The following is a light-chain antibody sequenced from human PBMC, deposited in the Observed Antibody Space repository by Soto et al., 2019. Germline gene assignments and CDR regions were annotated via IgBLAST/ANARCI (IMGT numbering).Light chain of an antibody. CDR3: QQYNNWPRT. Sequence: EIVLTQSPGTLSLSPGERATLSCRASQSITNNYLAWYQQKPGRAHRLLIYGASSRATGIPDRFSGSGSGTEFTLTIRSLQSEDFAVYYCQQYNNWPRTFGKGTTGDIK. V-gene: IGKV3-20*01. CDR1: QSITNNY. J-gene: IGKJ1*01. CDR2: GAS.